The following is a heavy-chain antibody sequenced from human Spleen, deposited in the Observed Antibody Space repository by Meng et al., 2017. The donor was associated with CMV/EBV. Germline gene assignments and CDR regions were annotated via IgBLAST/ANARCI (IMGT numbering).Heavy chain of an antibody. CDR3: AHYYDFWSGYFYYYFDY. Sequence: SGPTLVKPTQTLTLTCTLSGFSLSTSGVGVGWIRQPPGKALEWLALIYWNDDKRYSPSLKSRLTITKDTSKNQVVLTMTNMDPVDTATYYCAHYYDFWSGYFYYYFDYWGQGTLVTVSS. J-gene: IGHJ4*02. D-gene: IGHD3-3*01. V-gene: IGHV2-5*01. CDR2: IYWNDDK. CDR1: GFSLSTSGVG.